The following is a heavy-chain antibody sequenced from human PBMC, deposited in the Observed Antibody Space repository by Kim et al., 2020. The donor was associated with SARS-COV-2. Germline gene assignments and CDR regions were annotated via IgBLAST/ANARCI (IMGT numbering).Heavy chain of an antibody. CDR3: ARAPRYDSRSRSPSGYSYWYFDL. V-gene: IGHV1-46*01. D-gene: IGHD3-22*01. J-gene: IGHJ2*01. CDR1: GYTFTSYY. CDR2: INPSGGST. Sequence: ASVKVSCKASGYTFTSYYMHWVRQAPGQGLEWMGIINPSGGSTSYAQKFQGRVTMTRDTSTSTVYMELSSLRSEDTAVYYCARAPRYDSRSRSPSGYSYWYFDLWGRGTLVTVSS.